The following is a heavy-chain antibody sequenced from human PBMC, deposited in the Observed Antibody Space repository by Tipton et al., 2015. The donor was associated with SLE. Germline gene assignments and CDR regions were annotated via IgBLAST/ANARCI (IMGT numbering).Heavy chain of an antibody. CDR2: IYTSGST. CDR3: ARDRADGGFLEWGYYYYYMDV. J-gene: IGHJ6*03. D-gene: IGHD3-3*01. V-gene: IGHV4-61*02. Sequence: TLSLTCTVSGGSISSGRYYWSWIRQPAGKGLEWIGRIYTSGSTNYNPSLKSRVTISVDTSKKQFSLKLSSVTAADTAVYYCARDRADGGFLEWGYYYYYMDVWGKGTTVTVSS. CDR1: GGSISSGRYY.